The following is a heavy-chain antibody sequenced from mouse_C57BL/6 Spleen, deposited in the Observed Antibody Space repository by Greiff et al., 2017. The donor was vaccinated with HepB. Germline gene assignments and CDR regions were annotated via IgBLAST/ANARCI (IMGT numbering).Heavy chain of an antibody. Sequence: EVMLVESGGGLVKPGGSLKLSCAASGFTFSDYGMHWVRQAPEKGLEWVAYISSGSSTIYYADTVKGRFTISRDNAKNTLFLQMTSLRSEDTARYYCARSGSSYYYAMDYWGQGTSVTVSS. CDR3: ARSGSSYYYAMDY. D-gene: IGHD1-1*01. CDR1: GFTFSDYG. V-gene: IGHV5-17*01. CDR2: ISSGSSTI. J-gene: IGHJ4*01.